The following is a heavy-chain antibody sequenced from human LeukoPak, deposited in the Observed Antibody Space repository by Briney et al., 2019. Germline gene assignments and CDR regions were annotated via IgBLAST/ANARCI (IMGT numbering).Heavy chain of an antibody. D-gene: IGHD5-12*01. J-gene: IGHJ4*02. CDR1: GGSISSGDYY. CDR3: ARQYSGYDLEDY. V-gene: IGHV4-30-4*01. CDR2: IYYSGST. Sequence: SETLSPTCTVSGGSISSGDYYWSWIRQPPGKGLEWIGYIYYSGSTYYNPSLKSRVTISVDTSKNQFSLKLSSVTAADTAVYYCARQYSGYDLEDYWGQGTLVTVSS.